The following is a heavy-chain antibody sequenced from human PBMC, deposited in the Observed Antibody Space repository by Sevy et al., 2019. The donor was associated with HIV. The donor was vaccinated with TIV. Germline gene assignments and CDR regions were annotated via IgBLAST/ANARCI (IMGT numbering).Heavy chain of an antibody. CDR2: INQDGSEK. J-gene: IGHJ4*02. Sequence: GGSLRLSCAASGFTFSNYWMSWVRQAPGKGLECVANINQDGSEKYYLDSRKGPFMVSRDNVKNSLYLQMNSLRAEDSAVYYCARMQITGSKTDYFVSWCQGTLVTVSS. D-gene: IGHD1-7*01. V-gene: IGHV3-7*01. CDR1: GFTFSNYW. CDR3: ARMQITGSKTDYFVS.